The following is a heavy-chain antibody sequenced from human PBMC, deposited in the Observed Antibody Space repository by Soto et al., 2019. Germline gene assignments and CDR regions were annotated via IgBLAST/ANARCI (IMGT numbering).Heavy chain of an antibody. CDR2: IYYSGST. Sequence: SETLSLTCTVSGGSVSSGSYYWSWIRQPPGKGLERIGYIYYSGSTNYNPSLKSRVTISVDTSKNQFSLKLSSVTAADTAVYYCARDRRSYPAFFDYWGQGTLVIGSS. J-gene: IGHJ4*02. CDR1: GGSVSSGSYY. CDR3: ARDRRSYPAFFDY. V-gene: IGHV4-61*01. D-gene: IGHD1-26*01.